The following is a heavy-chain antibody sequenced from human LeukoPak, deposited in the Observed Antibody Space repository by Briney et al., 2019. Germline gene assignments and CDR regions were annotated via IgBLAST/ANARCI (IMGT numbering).Heavy chain of an antibody. D-gene: IGHD1/OR15-1a*01. CDR2: MNPNSGNT. V-gene: IGHV1-8*03. Sequence: GASVKVSCKASGYTFTGYDINWVRQATGQGLEWMGWMNPNSGNTGYAQKFQGRVTITRNTSISTAYMELSSLRSEDTAVYYCARAHELEQDAFDIWGQGTMVTVSS. CDR1: GYTFTGYD. J-gene: IGHJ3*02. CDR3: ARAHELEQDAFDI.